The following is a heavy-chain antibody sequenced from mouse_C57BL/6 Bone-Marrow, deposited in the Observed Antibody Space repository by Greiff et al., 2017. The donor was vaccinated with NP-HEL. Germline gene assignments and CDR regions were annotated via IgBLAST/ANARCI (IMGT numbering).Heavy chain of an antibody. CDR3: ARKEEFITTVEAY. D-gene: IGHD1-1*01. CDR1: GFSLSTFGMG. Sequence: QVTLKVCGPGILQPSQTLSLTCSFSGFSLSTFGMGVGWIRQPSGKGLEWLAHIWWDDDKYYNPALKSRPTISKDTSKNQVFLKIANVDTADTATYYCARKEEFITTVEAYWGQGTLVTVSA. CDR2: IWWDDDK. J-gene: IGHJ3*01. V-gene: IGHV8-8*01.